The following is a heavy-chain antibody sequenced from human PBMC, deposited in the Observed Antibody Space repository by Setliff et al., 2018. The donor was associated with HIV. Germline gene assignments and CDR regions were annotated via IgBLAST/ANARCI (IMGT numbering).Heavy chain of an antibody. V-gene: IGHV4-34*01. CDR3: ARVADSSGYYHLDY. Sequence: SETLSLTCAVYGGSFSGYSWSWIRQPPGKGPEWIGEVYHSGSSNYNPSLKSRVTMSVDTSKKQFSLKLSSVTAADTAVYHCARVADSSGYYHLDYWGQGTLVTVSS. D-gene: IGHD3-22*01. CDR1: GGSFSGYS. CDR2: VYHSGSS. J-gene: IGHJ4*02.